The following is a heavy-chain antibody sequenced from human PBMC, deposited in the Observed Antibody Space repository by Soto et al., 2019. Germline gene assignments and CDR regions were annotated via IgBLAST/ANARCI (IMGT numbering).Heavy chain of an antibody. CDR2: IYYSGST. D-gene: IGHD4-17*01. Sequence: LSLTCTVSGGSISSGGYYWSWIRQHPGKGLEWIGYIYYSGSTYYNPSLKSRVTISVDTSKNQFSLKLSSVTAADTAVYYCARSPLTTVVDFDYWGQGTLVTVSS. CDR1: GGSISSGGYY. CDR3: ARSPLTTVVDFDY. J-gene: IGHJ4*02. V-gene: IGHV4-31*03.